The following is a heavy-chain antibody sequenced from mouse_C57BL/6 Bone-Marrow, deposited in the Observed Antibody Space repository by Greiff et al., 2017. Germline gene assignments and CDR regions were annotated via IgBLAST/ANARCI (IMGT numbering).Heavy chain of an antibody. J-gene: IGHJ4*01. V-gene: IGHV5-15*01. Sequence: EVLLVESGGGLVQPGGSLKLSCAASGFTFSDYGMAWVRQAPRKGPEWVAFISNLAYSIYYAATVTGRFTISRENAKNTLYLERSSLRSEDTAMYYCASHTTGYAMDYWGQGTSVTVSS. CDR2: ISNLAYSI. CDR3: ASHTTGYAMDY. CDR1: GFTFSDYG. D-gene: IGHD1-1*01.